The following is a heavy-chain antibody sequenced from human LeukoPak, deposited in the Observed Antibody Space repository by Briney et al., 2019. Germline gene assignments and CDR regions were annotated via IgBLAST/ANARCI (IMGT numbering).Heavy chain of an antibody. V-gene: IGHV3-74*01. Sequence: GGSLRLSCAASGFTFSSYWMHWVRQAPGKGLVWVSRINSDGSSTSYADSVKGRFTISRDNAKNTLYLQMNSLRAEDTAVYYCARQSGITIFGVVFNWFDPWGQGTLVTVSS. J-gene: IGHJ5*02. CDR2: INSDGSST. D-gene: IGHD3-3*01. CDR3: ARQSGITIFGVVFNWFDP. CDR1: GFTFSSYW.